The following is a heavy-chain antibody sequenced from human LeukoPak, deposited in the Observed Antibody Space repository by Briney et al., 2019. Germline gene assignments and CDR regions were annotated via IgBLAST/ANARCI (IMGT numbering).Heavy chain of an antibody. CDR2: ISAGGGST. CDR3: ATDSPGQDY. CDR1: GFXFSTYA. V-gene: IGHV3-64*01. Sequence: GGSLRLSCAASGFXFSTYAMHWVRQAPGKGLEYVSSISAGGGSTYYANSLKGRFTISRDNSKNTLYLQMGSLRAEDMAMYYCATDSPGQDYWGQGTLVTVSS. J-gene: IGHJ4*02.